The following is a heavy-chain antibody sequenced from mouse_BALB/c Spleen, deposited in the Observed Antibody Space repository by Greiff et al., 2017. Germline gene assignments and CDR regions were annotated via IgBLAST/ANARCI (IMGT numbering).Heavy chain of an antibody. CDR1: GFTFSNYS. Sequence: EVQGVESGGGLVKPGGSLKLSCAASGFTFSNYSMYWVRQTPEKRLGWVATISDGGSYTYYPTSVKGRFTISRDNAKNNLYLQMSSLKSEDTAMYYCARGEGSMITNYFDYWGQGTTLTVSA. CDR2: ISDGGSYT. D-gene: IGHD2-4*01. CDR3: ARGEGSMITNYFDY. J-gene: IGHJ2*01. V-gene: IGHV5-4*02.